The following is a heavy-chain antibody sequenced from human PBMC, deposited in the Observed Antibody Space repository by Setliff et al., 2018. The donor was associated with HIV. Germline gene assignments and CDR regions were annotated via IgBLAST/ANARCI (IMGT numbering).Heavy chain of an antibody. CDR3: ARHGNQWLVTIDY. CDR1: GDSIGTTTYY. Sequence: SETLSLTCTVSGDSIGTTTYYWGWIRQSPEKGLEWIGSIYFSGSAYYNPSLESRVTISVDTSKNQFSLKLNSVTAADTAVYYCARHGNQWLVTIDYWGQGTMVTVSS. D-gene: IGHD6-19*01. V-gene: IGHV4-39*01. CDR2: IYFSGSA. J-gene: IGHJ4*02.